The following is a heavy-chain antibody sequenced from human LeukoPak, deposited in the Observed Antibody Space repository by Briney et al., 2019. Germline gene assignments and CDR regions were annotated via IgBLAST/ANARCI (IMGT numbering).Heavy chain of an antibody. J-gene: IGHJ3*02. CDR3: AKYIVGAADAFDI. CDR2: IIPIFGTA. D-gene: IGHD1-26*01. Sequence: ASVKVSCKASGGTFSSYAISWVRQAPGQGLEWMGGIIPIFGTANYAQKFQGRVTITADESTSTAYMELSSLRSEDTAVYYCAKYIVGAADAFDIWGQGTMVTVSS. V-gene: IGHV1-69*01. CDR1: GGTFSSYA.